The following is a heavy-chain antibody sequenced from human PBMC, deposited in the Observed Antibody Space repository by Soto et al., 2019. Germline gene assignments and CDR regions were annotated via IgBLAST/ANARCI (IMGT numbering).Heavy chain of an antibody. CDR1: GGSISSGGYY. V-gene: IGHV4-31*03. J-gene: IGHJ6*03. CDR3: ARGMVRTPRGYYYYMDV. CDR2: IYYSGST. D-gene: IGHD3-10*01. Sequence: SETLSLTCTVSGGSISSGGYYWSWIRQHPGKGLEWIGYIYYSGSTYYNPSLKSRVTISVDTSKNQFSLKLSSVTAADTAVYYCARGMVRTPRGYYYYMDVWGKGTTVTVSS.